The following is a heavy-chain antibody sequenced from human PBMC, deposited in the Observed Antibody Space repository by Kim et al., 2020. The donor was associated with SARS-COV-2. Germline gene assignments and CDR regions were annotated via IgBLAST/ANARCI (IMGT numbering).Heavy chain of an antibody. Sequence: GGSLRLSCAASGFTFSNAWMSWVRQAPGKGLEWVGRIKSKTDGGTTDYAAPVKGRFTISRDDSKNTLYLQMNSLKTEDTAVYYCTTTPTPLLWFGELSIDDWGQGTLVAVSS. CDR1: GFTFSNAW. CDR2: IKSKTDGGTT. J-gene: IGHJ4*02. D-gene: IGHD3-10*01. CDR3: TTTPTPLLWFGELSIDD. V-gene: IGHV3-15*01.